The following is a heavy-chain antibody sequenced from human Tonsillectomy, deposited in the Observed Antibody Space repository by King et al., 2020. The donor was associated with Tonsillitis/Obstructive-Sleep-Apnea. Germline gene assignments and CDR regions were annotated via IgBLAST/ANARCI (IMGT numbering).Heavy chain of an antibody. CDR1: GGTFSSYA. J-gene: IGHJ6*03. D-gene: IGHD2-2*02. Sequence: VQLVESGAEVKKPGSSVKVSCKASGGTFSSYAISWVRQAPGQGLEWMGGIIPIFGTANYAQKFQGRVTITADESTSTAYMELSSLRSEDTAVYYCARVQTSYCSSTSCYRDYYYYYMDVWGKGTTVTVSS. CDR2: IIPIFGTA. V-gene: IGHV1-69*01. CDR3: ARVQTSYCSSTSCYRDYYYYYMDV.